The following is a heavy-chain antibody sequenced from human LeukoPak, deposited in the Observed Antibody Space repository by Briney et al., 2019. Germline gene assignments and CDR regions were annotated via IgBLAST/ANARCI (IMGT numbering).Heavy chain of an antibody. Sequence: GGSLRHSCVASGFTFSKYAVSWVRQAPGKGLEWVSAISGGSTSTYYADSVKGRFTISRDNSKNTLYLQISTLRPEDTAVYYCATEQWFVNSYYFDYWGQGTLVTVSS. V-gene: IGHV3-23*01. CDR2: ISGGSTST. J-gene: IGHJ4*02. CDR3: ATEQWFVNSYYFDY. D-gene: IGHD3-10*01. CDR1: GFTFSKYA.